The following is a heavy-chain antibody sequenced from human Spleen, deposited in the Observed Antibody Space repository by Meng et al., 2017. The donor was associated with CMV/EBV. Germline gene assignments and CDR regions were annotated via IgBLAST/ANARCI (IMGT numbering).Heavy chain of an antibody. CDR2: IWRSGTT. Sequence: SETLSLTCVVSGDSITSSNNWWSWVRQSPVKGLEWIGEIWRSGTTNYSPSLKSRLTISIDNSKNEFYLRLTSLTAADTAVYYCARGRDPLWSGYYIGPLPGGMDVWGQGTTVTVSS. J-gene: IGHJ6*02. V-gene: IGHV4-4*02. CDR1: GDSITSSNNW. CDR3: ARGRDPLWSGYYIGPLPGGMDV. D-gene: IGHD3-3*01.